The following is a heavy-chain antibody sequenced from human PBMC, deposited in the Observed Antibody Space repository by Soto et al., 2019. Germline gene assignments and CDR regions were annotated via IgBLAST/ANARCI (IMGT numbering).Heavy chain of an antibody. CDR3: ARVYYYEESTYYRSFDL. J-gene: IGHJ2*01. CDR1: GFSFSSYW. Sequence: EEQLVESGGALVQPGGSLRLSCIASGFSFSSYWMTWVRQAPGKGPEWVANIKKDGSETYHVDSVRGRFTTSRDNAKNSLYLQMNSLRAEDTAVYYCARVYYYEESTYYRSFDLWGRGTLVTVSS. CDR2: IKKDGSET. D-gene: IGHD3-22*01. V-gene: IGHV3-7*04.